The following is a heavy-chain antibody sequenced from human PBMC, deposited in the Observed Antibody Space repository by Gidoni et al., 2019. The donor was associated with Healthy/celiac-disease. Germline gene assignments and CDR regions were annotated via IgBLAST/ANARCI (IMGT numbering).Heavy chain of an antibody. CDR2: ISSSGSTI. D-gene: IGHD6-13*01. Sequence: QVQLVESGGGLVKPGGSLRLSCAASGFTFSDYYISWIRQAPGKGLEWVSYISSSGSTIYYADSLYLQMNSLRAEDTAVYYCARAPIAAAGTWYFDYWGQGTLVTVSS. CDR3: ARAPIAAAGTWYFDY. V-gene: IGHV3-11*01. J-gene: IGHJ4*02. CDR1: GFTFSDYY.